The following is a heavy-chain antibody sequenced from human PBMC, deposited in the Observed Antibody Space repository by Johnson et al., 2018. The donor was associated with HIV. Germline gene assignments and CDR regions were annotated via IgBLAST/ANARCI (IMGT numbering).Heavy chain of an antibody. CDR3: AREGGVTMVDGFDI. V-gene: IGHV3-66*01. Sequence: VQLVESGGGLVQPGRSLRLSCAASGFTFSSYAMHWVRQAPGKGLEWVSVIYSGGSTYYADSVKGRFIISRDNSKNTLLLQMNSLRAEDTAVYYCAREGGVTMVDGFDIWGQGTMVTVSS. CDR2: IYSGGST. D-gene: IGHD3-10*01. J-gene: IGHJ3*02. CDR1: GFTFSSYA.